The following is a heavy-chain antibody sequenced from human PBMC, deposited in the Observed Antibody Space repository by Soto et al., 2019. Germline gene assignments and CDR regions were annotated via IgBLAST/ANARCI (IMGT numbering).Heavy chain of an antibody. D-gene: IGHD2-21*02. CDR1: GGTFSSYA. Sequence: ASVKVSCKASGGTFSSYAISWVRQAPGQGLEWMGGIIPIFGTANYAQKFQGRVKITADESTSTAYMELSSLRSEDTAVYYCARAYCGGDCYSDYYYGMDVWGQGTTVTVS. V-gene: IGHV1-69*13. CDR3: ARAYCGGDCYSDYYYGMDV. CDR2: IIPIFGTA. J-gene: IGHJ6*02.